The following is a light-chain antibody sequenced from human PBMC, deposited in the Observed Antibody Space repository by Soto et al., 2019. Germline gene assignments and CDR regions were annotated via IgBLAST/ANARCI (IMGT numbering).Light chain of an antibody. CDR2: GVS. Sequence: EIVLTQPPGTLSLSPGERATLSCRASQTVSNDYLAWYQQKPGQPPRLLIYGVSTRVPGIPDRFSGSGSGTDFTLTISRLEPEDFAVFYCKQYVDSSPTFGQGTKVDIK. J-gene: IGKJ1*01. CDR3: KQYVDSSPT. CDR1: QTVSNDY. V-gene: IGKV3-20*01.